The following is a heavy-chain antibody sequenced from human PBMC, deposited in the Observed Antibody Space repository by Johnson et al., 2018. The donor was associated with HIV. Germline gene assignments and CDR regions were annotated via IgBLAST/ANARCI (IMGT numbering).Heavy chain of an antibody. D-gene: IGHD3-10*01. CDR1: GFTFSNAW. CDR3: ARERGDAFDI. Sequence: VQLVESGGGLVKPGGSLRLSCAASGFTFSNAWMSWVRQAPGKGLELVANIKQDGSEKYYVDSVKGRFTISRDNAKNSLYLQMNSLRAEDTAVYYCARERGDAFDIWGQGTMVTVSS. J-gene: IGHJ3*02. CDR2: IKQDGSEK. V-gene: IGHV3-7*01.